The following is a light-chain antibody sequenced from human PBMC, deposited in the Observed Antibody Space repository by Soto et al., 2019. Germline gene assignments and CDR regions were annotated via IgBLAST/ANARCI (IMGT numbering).Light chain of an antibody. V-gene: IGLV2-14*01. Sequence: QSVLAQPASVSGSPGQSITISCTGTSGDIGSYNRVSWYQQHPGKAPKLIIYEVTDRPSGVSNRFSGSKSGNTASLTISGLQAEDEAEYYCSSYTNINTRACVFG. CDR3: SSYTNINTRACV. J-gene: IGLJ1*01. CDR1: SGDIGSYNR. CDR2: EVT.